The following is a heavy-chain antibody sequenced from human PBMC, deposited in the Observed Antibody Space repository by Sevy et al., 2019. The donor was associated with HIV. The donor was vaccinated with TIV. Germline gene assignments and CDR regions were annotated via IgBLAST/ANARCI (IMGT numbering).Heavy chain of an antibody. Sequence: GGSLRLSCAASGFTFSSYSMNWVRHAPGKGLEWVSSISSSSSYIYYADSVKGRFTISRDNAKNSLYLQMNSLRAEDTAVYYCARDLPDYYGSGKRYWYFDLWGRGTLVTVSS. CDR2: ISSSSSYI. CDR3: ARDLPDYYGSGKRYWYFDL. V-gene: IGHV3-21*01. J-gene: IGHJ2*01. D-gene: IGHD3-10*01. CDR1: GFTFSSYS.